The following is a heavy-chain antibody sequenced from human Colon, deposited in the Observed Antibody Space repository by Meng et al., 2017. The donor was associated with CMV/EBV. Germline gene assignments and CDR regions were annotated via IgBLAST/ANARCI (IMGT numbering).Heavy chain of an antibody. J-gene: IGHJ4*02. V-gene: IGHV3-30*02. CDR1: GFTFSSYG. CDR3: ARDPLQAQLLDDFLDY. CDR2: IRYDGSNK. Sequence: GESLKISCAASGFTFSSYGMHWVRQAPGKGLEWVAFIRYDGSNKYYADSVKGRFTISRDNSKSMLYLQMDSLKAKDTAMYYCARDPLQAQLLDDFLDYWGQGTLVTVSS. D-gene: IGHD3-3*01.